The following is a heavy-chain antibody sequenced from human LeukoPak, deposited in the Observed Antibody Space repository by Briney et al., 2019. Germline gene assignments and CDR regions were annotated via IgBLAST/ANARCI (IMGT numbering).Heavy chain of an antibody. V-gene: IGHV4-59*12. CDR3: ARDVHYIAWYYYMDV. CDR1: GGSISSYY. CDR2: IYYSEST. D-gene: IGHD4-11*01. J-gene: IGHJ6*03. Sequence: SETLSLTFTVSGGSISSYYWSWIRQPPGKGLEWIGYIYYSESTNYNPSLKSRVTMSVDTSKNQFSLKLSSVTAADTAVYYCARDVHYIAWYYYMDVWGKGTTVIVSS.